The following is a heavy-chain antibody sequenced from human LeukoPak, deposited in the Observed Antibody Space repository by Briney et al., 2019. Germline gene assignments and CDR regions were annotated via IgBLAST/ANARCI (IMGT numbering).Heavy chain of an antibody. D-gene: IGHD3-22*01. V-gene: IGHV3-48*03. CDR1: GFTFSSYE. Sequence: GGSLRLSCAASGFTFSSYEMNWVRQAPGKGVGWGSYISSSGSTIYYADSVKGRFTISRDNAKNSLYLQMNSLRAEDTAVYYCVVGDYYDSSGYYRAFQHWGQGTLVTVSS. CDR2: ISSSGSTI. J-gene: IGHJ1*01. CDR3: VVGDYYDSSGYYRAFQH.